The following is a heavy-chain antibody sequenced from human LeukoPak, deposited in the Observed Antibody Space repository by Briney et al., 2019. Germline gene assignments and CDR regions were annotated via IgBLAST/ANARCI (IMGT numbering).Heavy chain of an antibody. CDR1: GFTFTTYAM. D-gene: IGHD6-13*01. J-gene: IGHJ4*02. Sequence: PGGSLRLSCAASGFTFTTYAMSWVRQPPGKGLEWIGEIHHSGSTNYNPSLKSRVTISVDKSKNQFSLNLSSVTAADTAVYYCANHPNWYPAYFDYWGQGTLVTVSS. V-gene: IGHV4-4*02. CDR2: IHHSGST. CDR3: ANHPNWYPAYFDY.